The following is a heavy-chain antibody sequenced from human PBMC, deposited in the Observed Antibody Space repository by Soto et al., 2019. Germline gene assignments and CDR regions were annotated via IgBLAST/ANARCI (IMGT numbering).Heavy chain of an antibody. CDR1: GFIFSNYW. J-gene: IGHJ4*02. Sequence: EVQLVEFGGGLVQPGGSLRLSCAGSGFIFSNYWMHWVRQAPGKGLEWVARIDHDGPTDYADSVRGRFTISRDNAENTLYLQMNSLRPEDTAVYYCVRDSHGDYWGQGTLVTVSS. CDR3: VRDSHGDY. CDR2: IDHDGPT. V-gene: IGHV3-74*01.